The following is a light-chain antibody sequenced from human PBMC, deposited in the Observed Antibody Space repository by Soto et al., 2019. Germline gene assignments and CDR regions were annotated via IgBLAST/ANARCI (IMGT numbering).Light chain of an antibody. V-gene: IGKV3-11*01. Sequence: EIVLTQSPATLALSPGERATLSCRASQSVSSYLAWYQQKPGQAPRLLIYDASNRATGIPARFSGSGSGTDFTLTISSLGPEDFAVYYCQQRSNWPPIFTFGPVPKVDIK. CDR3: QQRSNWPPIFT. J-gene: IGKJ3*01. CDR1: QSVSSY. CDR2: DAS.